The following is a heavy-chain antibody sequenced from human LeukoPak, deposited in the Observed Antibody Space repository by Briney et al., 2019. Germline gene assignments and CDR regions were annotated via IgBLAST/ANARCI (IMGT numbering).Heavy chain of an antibody. D-gene: IGHD2-15*01. V-gene: IGHV2-5*02. Sequence: SGPALVEPTQTLTLTCTFSGFSLSTRGVAVGWIRQPPGKALEWLALIYWDDDKRYSPSLKSRLTITKDTSKSQVVLTMTNMDPVDTATYYCAHRSLCSGGSCTFDFWGQGTLVTVSS. CDR3: AHRSLCSGGSCTFDF. CDR2: IYWDDDK. J-gene: IGHJ4*02. CDR1: GFSLSTRGVA.